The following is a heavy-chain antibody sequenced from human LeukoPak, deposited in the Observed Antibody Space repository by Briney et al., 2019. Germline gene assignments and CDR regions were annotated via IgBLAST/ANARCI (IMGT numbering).Heavy chain of an antibody. D-gene: IGHD2-15*01. CDR1: GFTFDDHT. CDR3: ARESYCSGGSCYSGRAFDI. J-gene: IGHJ3*02. CDR2: ISGSGGST. Sequence: GGSLRLSCAASGFTFDDHTMHWVRQAPGKGLEWVSAISGSGGSTYYADSVKGRFTISRDNSKNTLYLQMNSLRAEDTAVYYCARESYCSGGSCYSGRAFDIWGQGTMVTVSS. V-gene: IGHV3-23*01.